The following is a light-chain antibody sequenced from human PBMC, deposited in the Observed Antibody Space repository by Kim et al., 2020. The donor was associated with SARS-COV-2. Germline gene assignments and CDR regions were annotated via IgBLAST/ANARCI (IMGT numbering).Light chain of an antibody. CDR1: QTVYANF. CDR3: QQYGGSSGFT. CDR2: GAS. J-gene: IGKJ2*01. Sequence: IVLTQSPGTLSLSPGDGATLSCRASQTVYANFLAWYQQKPGQAPRLLIYGASSRATGIPDRFTGSGSGTDFTLTISRLEPEDFAMYYCQQYGGSSGFTFGQGTKLEIK. V-gene: IGKV3-20*01.